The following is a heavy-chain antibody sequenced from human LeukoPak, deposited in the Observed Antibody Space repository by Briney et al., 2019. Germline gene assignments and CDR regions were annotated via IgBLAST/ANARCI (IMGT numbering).Heavy chain of an antibody. D-gene: IGHD3-10*01. V-gene: IGHV3-66*01. CDR3: ARGTVTMVDY. CDR2: IYSGGST. Sequence: PGGSLRLSCAASGFTVSGNYMSWVRQAPGRGLEWVSVIYSGGSTYYADSVKGRFTISRDNSKNTLFLQMNSLRAGDTAVYYCARGTVTMVDYWGQGTLVTVSS. J-gene: IGHJ4*02. CDR1: GFTVSGNY.